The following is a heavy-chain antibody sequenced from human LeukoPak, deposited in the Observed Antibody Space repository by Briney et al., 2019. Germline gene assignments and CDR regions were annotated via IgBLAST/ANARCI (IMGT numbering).Heavy chain of an antibody. Sequence: SETLTLTCTVSGGTIRSYYWSWIRQSPGKGLEWIGYIYYSGSTNYNPYLKSRVTISVDTSKNQFSLKLSSVNAADTAVYYCARDARNYYDSSGYYLSFDLWGRGTLVTVSS. D-gene: IGHD3-22*01. J-gene: IGHJ2*01. V-gene: IGHV4-59*01. CDR3: ARDARNYYDSSGYYLSFDL. CDR1: GGTIRSYY. CDR2: IYYSGST.